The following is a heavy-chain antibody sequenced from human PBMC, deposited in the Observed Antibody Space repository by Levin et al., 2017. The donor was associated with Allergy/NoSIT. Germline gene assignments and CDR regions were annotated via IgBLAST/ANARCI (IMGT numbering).Heavy chain of an antibody. CDR3: ARGDTIFGLVL. J-gene: IGHJ4*02. Sequence: SETLSLTCTVSGGSISGYYWTWIRQPAGKALEWIGRIYTSESSNYKPSLKSRVTMSLDTSKNQFSLKLSAVTAADTAVYYCARGDTIFGLVLWGQGTLVTVSS. CDR1: GGSISGYY. V-gene: IGHV4-4*07. CDR2: IYTSESS. D-gene: IGHD3-3*01.